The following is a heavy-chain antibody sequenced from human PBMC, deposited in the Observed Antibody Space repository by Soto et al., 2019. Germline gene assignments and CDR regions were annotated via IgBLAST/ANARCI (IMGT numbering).Heavy chain of an antibody. CDR1: GYTFTSYY. CDR3: ARDRQSAAAGLGGYYYYGMDV. D-gene: IGHD6-13*01. V-gene: IGHV1-46*01. Sequence: ASVKVSCKASGYTFTSYYMHWVRQAPGQGLEWMGIINPSGGSTSYAQKFQGRVTMTRDTSTSTVYMELSSLRSEDTAVYYCARDRQSAAAGLGGYYYYGMDVWGQGTTVTVSS. CDR2: INPSGGST. J-gene: IGHJ6*01.